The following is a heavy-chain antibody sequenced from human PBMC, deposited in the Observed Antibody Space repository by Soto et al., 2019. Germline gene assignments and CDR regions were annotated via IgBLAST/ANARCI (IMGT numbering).Heavy chain of an antibody. CDR3: ALRTGYSSSWYFDY. V-gene: IGHV4-4*02. Sequence: SETLSLTCAVSGGSISSSNWWSWVRQPPGKGLEWIGEIYHSGSTNYNPSLKSRVTISVDKSKNQFSLKLSSVTAADTAVYYCALRTGYSSSWYFDYWGQGTLVTVS. J-gene: IGHJ4*02. CDR1: GGSISSSNW. CDR2: IYHSGST. D-gene: IGHD6-13*01.